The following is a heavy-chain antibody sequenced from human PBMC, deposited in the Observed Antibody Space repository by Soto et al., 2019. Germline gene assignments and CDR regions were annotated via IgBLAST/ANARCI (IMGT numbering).Heavy chain of an antibody. CDR2: ISYDGSNK. D-gene: IGHD6-13*01. J-gene: IGHJ4*02. Sequence: GGSLRLSCAASGFTFSSYGMHWVRQAPGKGLEWVAVISYDGSNKYYADSVKGRFTISRDNSKNTLYLQMNSLRAEDTAVYYCANGMWYSSSWYSYWGQGTLVTVSS. V-gene: IGHV3-30*18. CDR3: ANGMWYSSSWYSY. CDR1: GFTFSSYG.